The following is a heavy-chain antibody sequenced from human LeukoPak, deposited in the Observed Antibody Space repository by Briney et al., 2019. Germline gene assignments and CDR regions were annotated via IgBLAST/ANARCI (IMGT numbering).Heavy chain of an antibody. CDR2: LSYTGKA. Sequence: SETLSLTCNVSGDSVSFSHWNCIRQFPGKGLEWIACLSYTGKADYNPSLTSRVTMSFGTSNNQFSLKLKSVTAADTAIYYCSRGYFEPFDYWGQGILVTVSP. J-gene: IGHJ4*02. CDR3: SRGYFEPFDY. D-gene: IGHD2/OR15-2a*01. CDR1: GDSVSFSH. V-gene: IGHV4-59*02.